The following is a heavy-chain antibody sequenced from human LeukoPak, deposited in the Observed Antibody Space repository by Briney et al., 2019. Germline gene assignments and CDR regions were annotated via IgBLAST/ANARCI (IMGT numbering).Heavy chain of an antibody. Sequence: PGGSLRLSCAASGFTFSSYAMSWVRQAPGNGLEWVSGISGSGGSTYYADSVKGRFTISRDNSKNTLNLQMNSLRAEDTAVYYCAKCYYDSSGAGILDFWGQGTLVTVSS. CDR2: ISGSGGST. J-gene: IGHJ4*02. V-gene: IGHV3-23*01. D-gene: IGHD3-22*01. CDR1: GFTFSSYA. CDR3: AKCYYDSSGAGILDF.